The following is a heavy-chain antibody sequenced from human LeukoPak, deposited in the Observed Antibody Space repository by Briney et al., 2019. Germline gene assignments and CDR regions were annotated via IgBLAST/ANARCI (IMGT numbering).Heavy chain of an antibody. V-gene: IGHV1-69*05. Sequence: SVKVSCRASGGTFSSYAISWVRQTPGQGLEWMGGIIPIFGTANYAQKFQGRVTITTDESTSTAYMELSSLRSEDTAVYYCARDGATMVRGTAFDIWGQGTMVTVSS. D-gene: IGHD3-10*01. CDR1: GGTFSSYA. J-gene: IGHJ3*02. CDR3: ARDGATMVRGTAFDI. CDR2: IIPIFGTA.